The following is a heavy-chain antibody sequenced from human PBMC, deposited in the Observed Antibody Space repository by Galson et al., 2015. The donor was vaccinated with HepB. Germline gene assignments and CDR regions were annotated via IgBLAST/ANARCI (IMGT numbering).Heavy chain of an antibody. V-gene: IGHV5-51*01. D-gene: IGHD3-16*01. CDR2: IYPGDSDT. CDR1: GYKFTSYW. Sequence: QSGAEVKKSGESLEISCQGSGYKFTSYWIGWVRQMPGKGLEWMGIIYPGDSDTRYSPSSQGQVTISVDKSVNSAFLSWTALKASDTAMYYCVRGYGGDYHFDYWGQGTLVTVSS. CDR3: VRGYGGDYHFDY. J-gene: IGHJ4*02.